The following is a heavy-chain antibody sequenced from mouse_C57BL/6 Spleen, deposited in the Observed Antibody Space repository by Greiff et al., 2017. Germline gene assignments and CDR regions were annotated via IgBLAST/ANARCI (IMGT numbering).Heavy chain of an antibody. Sequence: ASGPGLVKPSQSLSLTCSVSGYSITSGYYWNWIRPFPGNKLAWMGYISYDGSNNYNPSLKKRIAISRDTAKNPFFLKLNSVTTEDTATYYCARGGRNYGGYSYWGQGALVTVAA. CDR1: GYSITSGYY. CDR3: ARGGRNYGGYSY. J-gene: IGHJ3*01. CDR2: ISYDGSN. D-gene: IGHD1-1*01. V-gene: IGHV3-6*01.